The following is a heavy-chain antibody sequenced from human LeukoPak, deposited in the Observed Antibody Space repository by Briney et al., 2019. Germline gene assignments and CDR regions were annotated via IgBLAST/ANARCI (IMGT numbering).Heavy chain of an antibody. CDR2: ISSSSSYI. CDR1: GFTFSSYS. J-gene: IGHJ4*03. D-gene: IGHD3-9*01. V-gene: IGHV3-21*01. CDR3: ARDVGNISTGYYICY. Sequence: GGSLRLSCAASGFTFSSYSMNWVRQAPGKGLEWVSSISSSSSYIYYADSVKGRFTISRDNAKNSLYLQMNSLRAEDTAVYYCARDVGNISTGYYICYWGKGTLVSACS.